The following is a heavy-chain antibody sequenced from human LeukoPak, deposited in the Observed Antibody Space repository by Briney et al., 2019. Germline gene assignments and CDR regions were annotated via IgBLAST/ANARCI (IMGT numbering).Heavy chain of an antibody. CDR3: ARGLRYFDWLLDT. CDR1: GGSISSYY. V-gene: IGHV4-59*01. CDR2: IYYCGST. Sequence: KPSETLSLTCTVSGGSISSYYWSWIRQPPGKGLEWIGYIYYCGSTNYNPSLKSRVTISVDTSKNQFSLKLSSVTAADTAVYYCARGLRYFDWLLDTWGQGTLVTVSS. D-gene: IGHD3-9*01. J-gene: IGHJ5*02.